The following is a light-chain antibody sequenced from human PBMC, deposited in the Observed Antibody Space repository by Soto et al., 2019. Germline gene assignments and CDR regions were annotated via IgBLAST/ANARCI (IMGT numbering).Light chain of an antibody. CDR1: SSDVGGYNY. CDR3: GSYTTSDIWV. CDR2: EVS. V-gene: IGLV2-14*01. Sequence: QSALTQPASVSGSPGQSITISCTGTSSDVGGYNYVSWYQHHPGKAPKLMIYEVSNRPSGVSYRFSGSKSGDTASLTISGLQAEDEADYYCGSYTTSDIWVFGGGTKLTVL. J-gene: IGLJ3*02.